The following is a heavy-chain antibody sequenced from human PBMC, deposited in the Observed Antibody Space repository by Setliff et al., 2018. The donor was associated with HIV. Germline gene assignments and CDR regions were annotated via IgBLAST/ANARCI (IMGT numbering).Heavy chain of an antibody. J-gene: IGHJ4*02. Sequence: PGGSLRLSCIASGFTFTNYDMSWVRQAPGKGLEWVSAISGSGGRTHYADSVKGRFTISRDNSKNTVYLQMNSLRAEDTAVYYCARDRDGRGDTFEFWGRGTQVTVSS. CDR1: GFTFTNYD. D-gene: IGHD1-26*01. CDR2: ISGSGGRT. V-gene: IGHV3-23*01. CDR3: ARDRDGRGDTFEF.